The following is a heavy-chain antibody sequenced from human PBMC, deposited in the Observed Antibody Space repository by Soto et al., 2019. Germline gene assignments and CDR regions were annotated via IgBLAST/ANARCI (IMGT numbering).Heavy chain of an antibody. CDR2: ISYDGNNK. CDR3: ARIWNYGSAFDI. Sequence: QVQLVESGGGVVQPGRSLRLSCAASGFTFSTYPMHWVRQAPGKGLEWVALISYDGNNKYYADSVKGRFTISRDNSKNTLYLQMNSLRAEDTAVYYCARIWNYGSAFDIWGQGTMVTVSS. D-gene: IGHD1-7*01. J-gene: IGHJ3*02. V-gene: IGHV3-30-3*01. CDR1: GFTFSTYP.